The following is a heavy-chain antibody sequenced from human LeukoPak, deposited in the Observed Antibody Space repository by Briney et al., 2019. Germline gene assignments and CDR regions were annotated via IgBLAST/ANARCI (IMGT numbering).Heavy chain of an antibody. CDR2: IYYSGRT. CDR3: ARVDPYYDSSGYGFDY. Sequence: PSETLSLTCTVSGGSIISYYWSWIRQPPGKGLEWIAYIYYSGRTKYNPSLKSRVTISVDTSKNQFSLRLTSVTAADTAVYYRARVDPYYDSSGYGFDYWGQGTLVTVSS. J-gene: IGHJ4*02. CDR1: GGSIISYY. D-gene: IGHD3-22*01. V-gene: IGHV4-59*01.